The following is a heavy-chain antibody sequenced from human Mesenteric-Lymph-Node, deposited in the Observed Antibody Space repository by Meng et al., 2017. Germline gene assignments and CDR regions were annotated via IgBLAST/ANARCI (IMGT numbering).Heavy chain of an antibody. D-gene: IGHD5-24*01. CDR3: ARAAAYNLDN. CDR2: IYYSGST. CDR1: GYSISSSNW. Sequence: VQLKGSGPGRVKPSDTLSLTCAVSGYSISSSNWWGWIRQPPGKGLEWIGYIYYSGSTYYNPSLKSRVTMSVDTSKNQFSLKLISVTAADTAVYYCARAAAYNLDNWGQGTLVTVSS. J-gene: IGHJ4*02. V-gene: IGHV4-28*03.